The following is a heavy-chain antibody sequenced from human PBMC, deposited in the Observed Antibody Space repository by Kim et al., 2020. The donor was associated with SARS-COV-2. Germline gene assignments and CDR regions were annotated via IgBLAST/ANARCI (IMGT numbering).Heavy chain of an antibody. J-gene: IGHJ6*02. V-gene: IGHV1-69*13. CDR2: IVPMFGTP. D-gene: IGHD2-21*02. Sequence: SAKVSCKASGGAFNTYAFSWVRQAPGQGLEWMGGIVPMFGTPHYTQKFQDRVTITADGSTNTAYMELSSLRSDDTAVYYCGGAFCGGDCYSLTFYYYYGLDVWGQGTTVTVSS. CDR3: GGAFCGGDCYSLTFYYYYGLDV. CDR1: GGAFNTYA.